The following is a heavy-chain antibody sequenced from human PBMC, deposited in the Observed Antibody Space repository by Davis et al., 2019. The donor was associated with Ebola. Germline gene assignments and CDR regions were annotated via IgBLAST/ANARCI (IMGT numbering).Heavy chain of an antibody. Sequence: GESLKISCAASGFTFSSYSMNWVRQAPGKGLEWVSSISSSSSYIYYADSVKGRFTISRDNAKNSLYLQMNSLRAEDTAVYYCARGGGEKGAFDIWGQGTMVTVSS. CDR3: ARGGGEKGAFDI. J-gene: IGHJ3*02. CDR2: ISSSSSYI. CDR1: GFTFSSYS. D-gene: IGHD7-27*01. V-gene: IGHV3-21*01.